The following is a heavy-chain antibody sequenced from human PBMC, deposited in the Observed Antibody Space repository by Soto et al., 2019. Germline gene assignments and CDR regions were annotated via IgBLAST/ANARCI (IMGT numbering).Heavy chain of an antibody. D-gene: IGHD5-18*01. CDR2: INPSGGST. V-gene: IGHV1-46*01. J-gene: IGHJ4*02. CDR1: GYTFTIYY. CDR3: ARALDTAMLPSYFDY. Sequence: QVQLVQSGAEVKKPGASGKVSCKASGYTFTIYYMQWVRQAPGQGLEWMGIINPSGGSTSYAQKFQGRVTMTRDTSTSTVYMELSSLRSEDTAVYYCARALDTAMLPSYFDYCGPGTLFNVSS.